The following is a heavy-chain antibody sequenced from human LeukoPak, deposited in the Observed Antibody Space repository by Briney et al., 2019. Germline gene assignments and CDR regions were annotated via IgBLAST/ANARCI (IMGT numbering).Heavy chain of an antibody. CDR1: GGSLSGYY. D-gene: IGHD5-18*01. J-gene: IGHJ5*02. CDR3: ARGGSRIQLWLLGSYNWFDP. CDR2: INHSGST. Sequence: PSETLSLTCAVYGGSLSGYYWSWVRQPPGKGLEWVGEINHSGSTNYNTSLKSRVTISVDTSKNQFSLKLSSVTAADTAVYYCARGGSRIQLWLLGSYNWFDPWGQGTLVTVSS. V-gene: IGHV4-34*01.